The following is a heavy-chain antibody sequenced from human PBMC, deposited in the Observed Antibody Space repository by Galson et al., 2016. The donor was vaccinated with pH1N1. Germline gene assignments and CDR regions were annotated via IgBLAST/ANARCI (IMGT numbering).Heavy chain of an antibody. CDR2: ITSGSFHI. J-gene: IGHJ6*02. CDR1: GFIFSGYS. Sequence: SLRLSCAASGFIFSGYSMNWVRQAPGKGLEWVSSITSGSFHIYYADSVKGRFTISRDNAKNSLFLQMNSLRVEDTALYYCARDRSGRGGGSSYDMDVWGQGTTVTVSS. D-gene: IGHD3-10*01. CDR3: ARDRSGRGGGSSYDMDV. V-gene: IGHV3-21*01.